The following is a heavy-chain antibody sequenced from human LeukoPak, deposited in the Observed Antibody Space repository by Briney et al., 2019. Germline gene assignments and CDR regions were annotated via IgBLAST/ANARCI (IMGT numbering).Heavy chain of an antibody. V-gene: IGHV3-30*18. CDR1: GFTFSSYG. CDR3: AKVGHDSSGYQYFDY. CDR2: ISYDGSNK. D-gene: IGHD3-22*01. Sequence: PGGSLRLSCAASGFTFSSYGMYWVRQAPGKGLEWVAVISYDGSNKYYADSVKGRFTISRDNSKNTLYLQMNSLRAEDTAVYYCAKVGHDSSGYQYFDYWGQGTLVTVSS. J-gene: IGHJ4*02.